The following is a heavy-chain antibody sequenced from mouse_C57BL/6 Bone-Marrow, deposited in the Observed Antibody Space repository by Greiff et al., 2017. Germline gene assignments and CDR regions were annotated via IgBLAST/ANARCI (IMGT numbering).Heavy chain of an antibody. V-gene: IGHV2-2*01. D-gene: IGHD2-5*01. CDR3: ARKGVVTTGDYYAMDY. J-gene: IGHJ4*01. CDR1: GFSLTSYG. CDR2: IWSGGST. Sequence: QVQLKQSGPGLVQPSQSLSITCTVSGFSLTSYGVHWVRQSPGKGLEWLGVIWSGGSTDYNAAFISRLSISKDNSKSQVFFKMNSLQADDTAIYYCARKGVVTTGDYYAMDYWGQGTSVTVSS.